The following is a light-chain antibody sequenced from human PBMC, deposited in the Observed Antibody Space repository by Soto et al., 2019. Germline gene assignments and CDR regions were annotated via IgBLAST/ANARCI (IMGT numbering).Light chain of an antibody. CDR3: QVWDSSSVVL. CDR2: YDS. V-gene: IGLV3-21*04. Sequence: SYELTQPPSVSVAPGKTARITCGGNNIGSKSVHWYQQKPGQAPVLVIYYDSDRPSGIPERFSGSNSGNTATLTISRVEAGDEADYYCQVWDSSSVVLFGGWTKLTV. CDR1: NIGSKS. J-gene: IGLJ2*01.